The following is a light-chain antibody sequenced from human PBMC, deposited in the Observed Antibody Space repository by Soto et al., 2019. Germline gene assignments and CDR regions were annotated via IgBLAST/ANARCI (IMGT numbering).Light chain of an antibody. V-gene: IGKV3-20*01. CDR1: QSVSSNS. Sequence: EIVLTQSPGTLSLSPGERATLSCRASQSVSSNSLAWYQQKPGQAPRLLIYGASRRATGIPDRFSGSGSGTDFTLTISRLEPEDFAVYYCQQYGNSPLTFGGGTKVEIK. CDR2: GAS. J-gene: IGKJ4*01. CDR3: QQYGNSPLT.